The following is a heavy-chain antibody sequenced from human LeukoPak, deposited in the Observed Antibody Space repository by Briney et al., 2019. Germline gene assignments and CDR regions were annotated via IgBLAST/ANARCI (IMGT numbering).Heavy chain of an antibody. CDR1: GASISGSGYY. CDR3: AKSGGYGLIDY. V-gene: IGHV4-39*01. D-gene: IGHD5-18*01. CDR2: IYSSGST. Sequence: SETLSLTCAVSGASISGSGYYWGWIRQPPRKGLEWIGNIYSSGSTYYNASLQSRVTISIDTSKNQFSLRLNSVTAADTAMYYCAKSGGYGLIDYWGQGTRVTVSS. J-gene: IGHJ4*02.